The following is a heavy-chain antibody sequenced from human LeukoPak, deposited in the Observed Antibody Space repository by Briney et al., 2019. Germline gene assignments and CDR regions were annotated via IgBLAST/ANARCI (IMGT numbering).Heavy chain of an antibody. CDR2: INHSGST. CDR3: ARGGDIVVVPAAMLSAFDI. CDR1: GGSFSGYY. V-gene: IGHV4-34*01. Sequence: SETLSLTCAVYGGSFSGYYWSWIRQPPGKGLEWIGEINHSGSTNYNPSLKSRVTISVDTSKNQFSLKLSSVTAADTAVYYCARGGDIVVVPAAMLSAFDIWGQGTMATVSS. D-gene: IGHD2-2*01. J-gene: IGHJ3*02.